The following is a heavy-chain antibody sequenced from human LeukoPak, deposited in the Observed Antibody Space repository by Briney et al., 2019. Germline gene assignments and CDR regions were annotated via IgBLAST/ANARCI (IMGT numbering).Heavy chain of an antibody. CDR1: GYTFSSYD. Sequence: ASVKVSCKASGYTFSSYDINWVRQATGQGLEWMGWMNPNSGNTGYAQKLQGRVSMTRNTSTSTAYMELSSLRSDDTAVYYCARGRPHGVWGKGTTVTVSS. CDR2: MNPNSGNT. V-gene: IGHV1-8*01. J-gene: IGHJ6*04. CDR3: ARGRPHGV.